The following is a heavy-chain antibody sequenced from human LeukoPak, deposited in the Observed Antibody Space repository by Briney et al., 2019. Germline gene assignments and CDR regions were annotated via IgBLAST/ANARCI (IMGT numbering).Heavy chain of an antibody. J-gene: IGHJ4*02. V-gene: IGHV3-7*03. Sequence: GGSLRLSCAASGFTFSSYWMSWVRQAPGRGLEWVANIKQDGSEKYYVDSVKGRFTISRDNAKNSLYLQMNSLRAEDTAVYYCARGSGSYLYYFDYWGQGTLVTVSS. CDR3: ARGSGSYLYYFDY. CDR2: IKQDGSEK. D-gene: IGHD1-26*01. CDR1: GFTFSSYW.